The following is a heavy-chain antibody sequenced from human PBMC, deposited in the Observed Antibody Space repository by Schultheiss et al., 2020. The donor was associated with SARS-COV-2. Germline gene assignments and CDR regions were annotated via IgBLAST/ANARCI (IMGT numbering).Heavy chain of an antibody. D-gene: IGHD2-21*02. Sequence: GESLKISCKGSGYSFTSYWISWVRQMPGTGLEWMGRINPGDSDTNYNPSFQGHVTLSVDKSISTAYLQWSSLEASDTAIYYCARSGSCGNDCYFVIWGQGTLVTVSS. J-gene: IGHJ4*02. V-gene: IGHV5-10-1*01. CDR3: ARSGSCGNDCYFVI. CDR1: GYSFTSYW. CDR2: INPGDSDT.